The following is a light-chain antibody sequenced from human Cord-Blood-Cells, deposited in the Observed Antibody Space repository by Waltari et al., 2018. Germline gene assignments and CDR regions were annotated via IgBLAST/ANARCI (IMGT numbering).Light chain of an antibody. J-gene: IGKJ1*01. V-gene: IGKV1-NL1*01. Sequence: DIQMTQSPSSLSASVGVRVTITCRASQGISNSLAWYQQKPGKAPKLLLYAASRLESGVPSRFNGSGSWTDYTLTISSLQPEDFATYYCQQYYNTPWTFGQGTQVEIK. CDR2: AAS. CDR3: QQYYNTPWT. CDR1: QGISNS.